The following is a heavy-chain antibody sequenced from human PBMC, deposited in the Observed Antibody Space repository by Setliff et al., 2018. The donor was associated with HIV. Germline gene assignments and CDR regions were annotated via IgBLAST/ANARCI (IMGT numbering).Heavy chain of an antibody. CDR1: GYTFTGYY. J-gene: IGHJ3*02. CDR2: INPNSGGT. D-gene: IGHD3-3*01. V-gene: IGHV1-2*06. Sequence: ASVKVSCKASGYTFTGYYMHWVRQAPGQGLEWMGRINPNSGGTNYAQKFQGRVTMTRDTSISTAYMELSRLRSDDTAVYYCARVRPKNRYYNFWSGYFGAFDIWGQGTMVTVS. CDR3: ARVRPKNRYYNFWSGYFGAFDI.